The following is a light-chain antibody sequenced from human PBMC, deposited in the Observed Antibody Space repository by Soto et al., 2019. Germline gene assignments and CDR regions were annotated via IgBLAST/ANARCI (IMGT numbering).Light chain of an antibody. CDR1: QSVGGTF. CDR3: QQYGGSPRT. J-gene: IGKJ1*01. Sequence: EIVLTQSPGTLSLSPGEGATLSCRASQSVGGTFLAWYQQKGGQAPRLLIHGASNRATVIPDRFSGSGSGTDFTLTISGLEPEDFAVYYCQQYGGSPRTFGQGTKVEV. CDR2: GAS. V-gene: IGKV3-20*01.